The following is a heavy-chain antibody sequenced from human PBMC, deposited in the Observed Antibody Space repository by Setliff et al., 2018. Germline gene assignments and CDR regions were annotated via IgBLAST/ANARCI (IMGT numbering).Heavy chain of an antibody. Sequence: ASVKVSCKASGYTFTAYDIVWVRQATGQGLEWMGWMNPNSGRTGYPQRFQGRVTMTRNTSLSTAYMELSSLRSEDTAVYFCARGALVLQFLEWLPRFYYMDVWG. CDR3: ARGALVLQFLEWLPRFYYMDV. V-gene: IGHV1-8*02. J-gene: IGHJ6*03. D-gene: IGHD3-3*01. CDR2: MNPNSGRT. CDR1: GYTFTAYD.